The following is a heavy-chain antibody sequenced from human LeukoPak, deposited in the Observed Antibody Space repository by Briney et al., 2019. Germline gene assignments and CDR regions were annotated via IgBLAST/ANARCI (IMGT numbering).Heavy chain of an antibody. CDR3: AKEPQIDRRPDY. Sequence: GGSLRLSCAASGFTFSSYAMSWVRQAPGKGLEWVSAISGSGSNTYYADSVKGRFTISRDNSKNTLYLQMNTLRTEDTAVYYCAKEPQIDRRPDYWGQGTLVTLSS. CDR1: GFTFSSYA. D-gene: IGHD3-22*01. CDR2: ISGSGSNT. V-gene: IGHV3-23*01. J-gene: IGHJ4*02.